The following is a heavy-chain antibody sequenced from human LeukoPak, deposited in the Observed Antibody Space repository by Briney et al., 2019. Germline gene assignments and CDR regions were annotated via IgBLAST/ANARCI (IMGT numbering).Heavy chain of an antibody. CDR1: GYTFTSSG. CDR2: ISAHNGNT. J-gene: IGHJ6*02. V-gene: IGHV1-18*01. D-gene: IGHD5-12*01. CDR3: ARAVASRDYYYYYGMDV. Sequence: GASVKVSCKASGYTFTSSGISWVRQAPGQGLEWMGWISAHNGNTNYAQKLQSRVTMTTDTSTSTAYMELRSLRSDDTAVYYCARAVASRDYYYYYGMDVWGQGTTVTVSS.